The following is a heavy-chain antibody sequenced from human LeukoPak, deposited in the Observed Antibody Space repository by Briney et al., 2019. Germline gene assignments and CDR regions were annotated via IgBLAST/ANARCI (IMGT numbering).Heavy chain of an antibody. V-gene: IGHV4-59*01. J-gene: IGHJ4*02. CDR1: GGSISSYY. CDR2: IYYSGST. Sequence: PSETLSLTCTVSGGSISSYYWSWVRQPPGKGLEWSGYIYYSGSTKYNPSLKSRVTISVDTSKNQFSLRLNSVTAADTAVYYCARGAVELLPFDYWGQGTLVTVSS. CDR3: ARGAVELLPFDY. D-gene: IGHD1-7*01.